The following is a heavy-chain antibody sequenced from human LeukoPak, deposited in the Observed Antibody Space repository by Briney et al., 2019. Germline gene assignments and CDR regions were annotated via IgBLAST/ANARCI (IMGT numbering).Heavy chain of an antibody. V-gene: IGHV1-8*01. CDR3: ARVLAVAGDY. CDR1: GYTFTSYD. D-gene: IGHD6-19*01. J-gene: IGHJ4*02. CDR2: MNPNSGNT. Sequence: ASVKVSCKASGYTFTSYDINWVRQATGQGLEWMGWMNPNSGNTGDAQKFQGRVTMTRNTYISTAYMELSSLRSEDTAVYYCARVLAVAGDYWGQGTLVTVSS.